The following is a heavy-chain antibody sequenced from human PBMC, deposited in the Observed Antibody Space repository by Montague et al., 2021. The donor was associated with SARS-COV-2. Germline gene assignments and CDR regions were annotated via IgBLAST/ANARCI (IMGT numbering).Heavy chain of an antibody. Sequence: SLRLSCAASGFSFSTYWMHWVRQAPGKGLEWVSSIISSRSYIYYADSVKGRFTISRDNAKNTLYLQMNSLRVEDTAVYYCARAIPASDGIGDHWGQGTLVTVSS. CDR2: IISSRSYI. CDR3: ARAIPASDGIGDH. J-gene: IGHJ4*02. CDR1: GFSFSTYW. D-gene: IGHD1-14*01. V-gene: IGHV3-21*01.